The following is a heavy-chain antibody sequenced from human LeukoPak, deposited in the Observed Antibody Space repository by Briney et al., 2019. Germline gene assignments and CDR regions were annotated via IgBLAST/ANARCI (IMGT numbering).Heavy chain of an antibody. CDR1: GGSFSGYY. CDR2: IYYSGST. CDR3: ARDTMP. J-gene: IGHJ4*02. V-gene: IGHV4-30-4*01. D-gene: IGHD5-24*01. Sequence: SETLSLTCAVYGGSFSGYYWSWIRQPPGKGLEWIGYIYYSGSTYYNPSLKSRVTISVDTSKNQFSLKLSSVTAADTAVYYCARDTMPRGQGTLVTVSS.